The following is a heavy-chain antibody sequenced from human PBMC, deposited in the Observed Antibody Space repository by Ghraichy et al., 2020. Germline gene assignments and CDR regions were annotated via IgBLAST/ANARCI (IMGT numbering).Heavy chain of an antibody. CDR3: ARRGYDNYGYYIDY. CDR2: IWYDGRNN. J-gene: IGHJ4*02. Sequence: GALRLSCTASGFMFTNYGMHWVRQAPDKGLEWVALIWYDGRNNYYADSVMGRFTIDRDNFKNTLYLQMNSLRAEDTAVYYCARRGYDNYGYYIDYWGQGTLVTVSS. V-gene: IGHV3-33*01. CDR1: GFMFTNYG. D-gene: IGHD3-10*01.